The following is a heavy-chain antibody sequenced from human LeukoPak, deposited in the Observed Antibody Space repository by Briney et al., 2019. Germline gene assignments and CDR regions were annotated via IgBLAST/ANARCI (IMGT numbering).Heavy chain of an antibody. D-gene: IGHD1-26*01. Sequence: SETLSLTCAVSSGSISSTTWWSWVRQPPGKGLEWIGEINHSGNTYYNPFLTGRVTISVDRSDNQFSLKVNSVTAADTAVYYCALGYHDVWERWGQGTLVTVSS. J-gene: IGHJ4*02. CDR2: INHSGNT. V-gene: IGHV4-4*02. CDR1: SGSISSTTW. CDR3: ALGYHDVWER.